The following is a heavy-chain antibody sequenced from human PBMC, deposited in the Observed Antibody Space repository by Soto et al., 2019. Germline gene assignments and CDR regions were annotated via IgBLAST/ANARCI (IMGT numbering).Heavy chain of an antibody. V-gene: IGHV1-69*12. J-gene: IGHJ4*02. Sequence: QVPLVQSGAEVKKPGSSVTVSCRASGGTFSNYAINWVRQAPGQGLEWMAGIIPLFGTTNYAQKFQGRVTITADESTSTAYMELTSLRSEDTAVFYCATSPYSYDTSGYLDYWGQGTLVTVSS. CDR1: GGTFSNYA. CDR3: ATSPYSYDTSGYLDY. D-gene: IGHD3-22*01. CDR2: IIPLFGTT.